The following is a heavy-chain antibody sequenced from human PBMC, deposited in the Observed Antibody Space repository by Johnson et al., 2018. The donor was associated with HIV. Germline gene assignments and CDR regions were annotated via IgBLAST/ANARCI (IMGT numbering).Heavy chain of an antibody. CDR2: IRYDGSNK. J-gene: IGHJ3*02. CDR1: GFTFSSYG. V-gene: IGHV3-30*02. Sequence: VQVVESGGGVVQPGGSLRLSCAASGFTFSSYGMHWVRQAPGKGLEWVAFIRYDGSNKYYADSVKGRFTISRDNSKNTLYLQMNSLRAEDTAVYYCAKESTYDSSGYRGSYVDYAFDIWGQGTMVTVSS. D-gene: IGHD3-22*01. CDR3: AKESTYDSSGYRGSYVDYAFDI.